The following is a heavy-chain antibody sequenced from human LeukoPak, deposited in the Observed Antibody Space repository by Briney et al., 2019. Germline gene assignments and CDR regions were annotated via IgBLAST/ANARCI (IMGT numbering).Heavy chain of an antibody. CDR2: VSDSGGST. Sequence: GGSLRLSCAASGFTFSIYAMSWVRQATGKGLEWVSGVSDSGGSTYYADSVKGRFTISRDYSKNTLYLQMNSLRAEDTAVYYCAKQVGYSYGYIDYWGQGTLVTVSS. J-gene: IGHJ4*02. CDR3: AKQVGYSYGYIDY. CDR1: GFTFSIYA. D-gene: IGHD5-18*01. V-gene: IGHV3-23*01.